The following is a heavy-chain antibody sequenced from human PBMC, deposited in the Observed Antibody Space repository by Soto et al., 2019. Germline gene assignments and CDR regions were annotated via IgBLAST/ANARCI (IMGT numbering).Heavy chain of an antibody. D-gene: IGHD6-19*01. Sequence: QVQLVESWGGVVQPGRSLRLSCAASGFTFSSYGMHWVRQAPGKGLEWVAVISYDGSNKYYADSVKGRFTISRDNSKNTLYLQMNSLRAEDTAVYYCAKDLPIAVAGTPIGPFDYWGQGTLVTVSS. V-gene: IGHV3-30*18. J-gene: IGHJ4*02. CDR2: ISYDGSNK. CDR3: AKDLPIAVAGTPIGPFDY. CDR1: GFTFSSYG.